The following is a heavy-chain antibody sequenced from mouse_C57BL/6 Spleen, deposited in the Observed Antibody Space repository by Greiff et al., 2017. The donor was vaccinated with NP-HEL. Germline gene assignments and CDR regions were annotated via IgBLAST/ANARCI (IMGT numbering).Heavy chain of an antibody. J-gene: IGHJ2*01. CDR3: ARGEGVTTPRFDY. CDR2: IYPSDSET. CDR1: GYTFTSYW. V-gene: IGHV1-61*01. Sequence: QVQLQQPGAELVRPGSSVKLSCKASGYTFTSYWMDWVKQRPGQGLEWIGNIYPSDSETHYNQKFKDKATLTVDKSSSTAYMQLSSLTSEDSAVYYCARGEGVTTPRFDYGGQGTTLTVSS. D-gene: IGHD2-5*01.